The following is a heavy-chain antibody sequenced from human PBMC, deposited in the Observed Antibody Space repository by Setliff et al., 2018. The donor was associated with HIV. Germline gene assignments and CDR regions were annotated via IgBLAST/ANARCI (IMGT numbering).Heavy chain of an antibody. Sequence: KPSETLSLTCTVSGGSISSSNYYWGWIRQPPGKGLEWIGSIYYSGSTYYNPSLKSRVTISVDTSKNQFSLKLSSVTAADTAVYYCARPNAVAAGGAFDIWGQGTMVTVSS. CDR2: IYYSGST. J-gene: IGHJ3*02. D-gene: IGHD6-19*01. CDR3: ARPNAVAAGGAFDI. CDR1: GGSISSSNYY. V-gene: IGHV4-39*07.